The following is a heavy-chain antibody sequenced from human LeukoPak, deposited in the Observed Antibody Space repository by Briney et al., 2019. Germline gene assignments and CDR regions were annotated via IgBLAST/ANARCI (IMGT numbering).Heavy chain of an antibody. J-gene: IGHJ6*03. Sequence: ASVKVSCKASGYSFTSHYMHWVRQAPGQGLEWLGLINPSGSSTLYAQKFQGRVTMTRDMSTTTDYMELSSLRSEDTAVYYCARVTESYGSGRRHNYYYYYMDVWGKGTTVTISS. V-gene: IGHV1-46*01. CDR1: GYSFTSHY. CDR3: ARVTESYGSGRRHNYYYYYMDV. CDR2: INPSGSST. D-gene: IGHD3-10*01.